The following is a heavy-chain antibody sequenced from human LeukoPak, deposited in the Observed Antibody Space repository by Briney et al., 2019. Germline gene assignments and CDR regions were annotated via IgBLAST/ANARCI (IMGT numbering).Heavy chain of an antibody. D-gene: IGHD2/OR15-2a*01. V-gene: IGHV3-48*01. J-gene: IGHJ6*03. CDR1: EFDFSNFN. Sequence: HPGGSLRLSCVGSEFDFSNFNMIWVRLAPGKGQEYISHISNTASATYYIDSVGGRFTISRDNARNSLYLQMDSLRAEDTAVYYCARERKYYYMDLWGKGTTVTVS. CDR3: ARERKYYYMDL. CDR2: ISNTASAT.